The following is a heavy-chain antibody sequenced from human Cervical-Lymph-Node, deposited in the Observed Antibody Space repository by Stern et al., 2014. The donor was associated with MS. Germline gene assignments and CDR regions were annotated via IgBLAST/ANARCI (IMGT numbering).Heavy chain of an antibody. V-gene: IGHV1-69*01. Sequence: VQLVQSGDEVTKPGSSVQVSCKASGGTFSKFTSSWVRQAPGQGLEWMGGIFPVFGTPSYAQEFRGRVTITADVSTSTVYMELSSLRSDDTAVYYCALSSETSDRWYSLGYDLWGQGTLVTVSS. CDR1: GGTFSKFT. J-gene: IGHJ5*02. D-gene: IGHD6-13*01. CDR2: IFPVFGTP. CDR3: ALSSETSDRWYSLGYDL.